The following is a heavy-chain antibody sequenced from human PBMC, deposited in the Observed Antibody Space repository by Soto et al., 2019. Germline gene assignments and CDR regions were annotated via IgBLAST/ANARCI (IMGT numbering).Heavy chain of an antibody. V-gene: IGHV1-69*13. Sequence: APVKLSCKAAGGTFSSYAISWVRQAPGQGLEWMGGIIPIFGTANYAQKFQGRVTITADESTSTAYMELSSLRSEDTAVYYCARVSTVTNWFEPWGQGTLVTVSS. D-gene: IGHD4-17*01. CDR1: GGTFSSYA. CDR3: ARVSTVTNWFEP. CDR2: IIPIFGTA. J-gene: IGHJ5*02.